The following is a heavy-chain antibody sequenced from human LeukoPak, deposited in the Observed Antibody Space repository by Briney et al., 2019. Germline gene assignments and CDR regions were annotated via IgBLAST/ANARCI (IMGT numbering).Heavy chain of an antibody. V-gene: IGHV4-59*06. Sequence: SETLSLTCTVSGGSISSYYWSWIRQHPGKGLEWIGYIYYSGSTYYNPSLKSRVTISLDTSKSQFSLKLSSVTAADTAVYYCARDWIYGQGVGYFDYWGQGTLVTVSS. CDR2: IYYSGST. CDR3: ARDWIYGQGVGYFDY. D-gene: IGHD3-16*01. CDR1: GGSISSYY. J-gene: IGHJ4*02.